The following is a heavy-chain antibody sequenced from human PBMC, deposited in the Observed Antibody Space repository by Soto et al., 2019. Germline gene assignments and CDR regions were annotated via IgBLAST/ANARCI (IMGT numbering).Heavy chain of an antibody. CDR2: ISKSSSII. D-gene: IGHD2-15*01. V-gene: IGHV3-48*01. CDR3: ARGGWQLPGYYFDS. J-gene: IGHJ4*02. Sequence: PGGSLRLSCAPSGFDFSSYGMAWVRQAPGKGLEWVSFISKSSSIIYYADSVKGRFTISRDNFKNSLYLQMNSLRGEDSAVYFCARGGWQLPGYYFDSWGQGALVTVSS. CDR1: GFDFSSYG.